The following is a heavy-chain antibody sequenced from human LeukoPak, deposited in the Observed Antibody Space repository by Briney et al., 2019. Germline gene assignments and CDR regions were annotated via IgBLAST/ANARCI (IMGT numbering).Heavy chain of an antibody. CDR1: GFTFSSYG. D-gene: IGHD2-15*01. J-gene: IGHJ6*03. Sequence: PGGSLRLSCAASGFTFSSYGMHWVRQAPGKGLEWVAFIRYDGSNKYYADSVKGRFTISRDNSKNTLYLQMNSLRAEDTAVYYCAKDPTHTARYCSGGSCYRETRRYYYYMDVWGKGTTVTISS. CDR3: AKDPTHTARYCSGGSCYRETRRYYYYMDV. CDR2: IRYDGSNK. V-gene: IGHV3-30*02.